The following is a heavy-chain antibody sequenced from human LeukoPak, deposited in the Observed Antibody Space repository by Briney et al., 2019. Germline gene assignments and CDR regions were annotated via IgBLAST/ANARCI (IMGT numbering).Heavy chain of an antibody. CDR1: GFTFSSYW. V-gene: IGHV3-7*04. D-gene: IGHD2-2*01. CDR2: IKQDGSEK. CDR3: ARAYCSSTSCPKEIYYYYYYMDV. J-gene: IGHJ6*03. Sequence: PGGSLRLSCAASGFTFSSYWMSWVRQAPGKGLEWVANIKQDGSEKYYVDSVKGRFTTSRDSAKNSLYLQMNSLRAEDTAVYYCARAYCSSTSCPKEIYYYYYYMDVWGKGTAVTVSS.